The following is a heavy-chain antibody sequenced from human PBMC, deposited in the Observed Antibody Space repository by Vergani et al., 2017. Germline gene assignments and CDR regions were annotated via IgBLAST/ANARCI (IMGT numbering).Heavy chain of an antibody. V-gene: IGHV4-39*01. J-gene: IGHJ5*02. Sequence: QLQLQESGPGLVKPSATLSLTCSVSGASIRSSNYYWGWIRQPPGKGLEWIAIIYYSASTYYNPSLKSHVTISVDTSKNQFSLKLSSVTAADTAVYFCARHSTVEWLVKLGWIYPWGQGILVTVSS. CDR1: GASIRSSNYY. CDR3: ARHSTVEWLVKLGWIYP. D-gene: IGHD6-19*01. CDR2: IYYSAST.